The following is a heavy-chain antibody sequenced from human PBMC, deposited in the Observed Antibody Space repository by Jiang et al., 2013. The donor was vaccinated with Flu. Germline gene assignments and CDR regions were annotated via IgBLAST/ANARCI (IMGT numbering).Heavy chain of an antibody. CDR3: ARDRNYYDSSGYGGPWAFDI. Sequence: GPGLVKPSQTLSLTCTVSGGSISSGGYYWSWIRQHPGKGLEWIGYIYYSGSTYYNPSLKSRVTISVDTSKNQFSLKLSSVTAADTAVYYCARDRNYYDSSGYGGPWAFDIWAKGQWSPSLQ. J-gene: IGHJ3*02. CDR2: IYYSGST. V-gene: IGHV4-31*03. CDR1: GGSISSGGYY. D-gene: IGHD3-22*01.